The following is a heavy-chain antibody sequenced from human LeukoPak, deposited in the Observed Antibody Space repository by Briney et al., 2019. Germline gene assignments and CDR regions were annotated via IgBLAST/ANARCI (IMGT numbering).Heavy chain of an antibody. CDR1: GFTFSSYA. CDR2: FSGSGAGT. J-gene: IGHJ4*02. CDR3: ATQYGSSWRDYFDF. V-gene: IGHV3-23*01. Sequence: GGSLRLSCVASGFTFSSYAMSWVRQAPGKGLEWVSAFSGSGAGTYSADSVKGRFTVSRDNSKNTLYLQMNNLRAEDTAVYYCATQYGSSWRDYFDFWGQGTLVTVSS. D-gene: IGHD6-13*01.